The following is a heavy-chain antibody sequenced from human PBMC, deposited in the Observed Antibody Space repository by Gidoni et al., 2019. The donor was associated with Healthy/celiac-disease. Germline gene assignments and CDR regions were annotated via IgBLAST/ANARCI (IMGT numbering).Heavy chain of an antibody. Sequence: QVQLVESGGGVVQPGRSLRLPWSASGVPFGSCAMHWVRQAPGKGLDWVAVISFDVSNKSYADSVKGRFTISRDNSKNTLYLQMNSLRAEDTAVYYCARDLESGGCELLAGCDYWGQGTLVTVSS. J-gene: IGHJ4*02. D-gene: IGHD1-26*01. CDR1: GVPFGSCA. CDR2: ISFDVSNK. V-gene: IGHV3-30-3*01. CDR3: ARDLESGGCELLAGCDY.